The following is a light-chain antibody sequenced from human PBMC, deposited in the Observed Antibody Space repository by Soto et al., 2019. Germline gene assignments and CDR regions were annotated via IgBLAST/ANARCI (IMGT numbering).Light chain of an antibody. Sequence: EIVMTQSPATLSVSPGERATLSCRASQSVSSNLAWYQQKPGQAPRLLFYGASTRATGIPARFSGSGSGTEFTLTISSLQSEDFAVYYCHQYNNWPTYTFGQGTKLEIK. CDR3: HQYNNWPTYT. J-gene: IGKJ2*01. CDR2: GAS. V-gene: IGKV3-15*01. CDR1: QSVSSN.